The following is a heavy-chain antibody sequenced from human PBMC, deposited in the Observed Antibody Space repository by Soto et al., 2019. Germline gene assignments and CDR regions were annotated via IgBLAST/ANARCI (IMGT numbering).Heavy chain of an antibody. Sequence: PSETLSLTCTVSGGSISSYYWSWIRQPPGKGLEWIGYIYYSGSTNYNPSLKSRVTISVDTSKNQFSLKLSSVTAADAAVYYCARYYDTLTGPTQHRMDVCGKGPTVTVSS. CDR3: ARYYDTLTGPTQHRMDV. CDR2: IYYSGST. V-gene: IGHV4-59*01. J-gene: IGHJ6*04. CDR1: GGSISSYY. D-gene: IGHD3-9*01.